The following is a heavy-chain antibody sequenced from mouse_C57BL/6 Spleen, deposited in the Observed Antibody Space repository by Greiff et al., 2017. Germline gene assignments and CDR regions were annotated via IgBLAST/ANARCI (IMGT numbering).Heavy chain of an antibody. CDR2: ISSGGDYI. J-gene: IGHJ3*01. Sequence: EVKLMESGEGLVKPGGSLKLSCAASGFTFSSYAMSWVRQPPEKRLAWVAYISSGGDYIYYADTVKGRFTISRDHARNTLYLQMNSLKSEYTAMYDCTLDSSGYWFAFWGQGTLGTVSA. CDR3: TLDSSGYWFAF. CDR1: GFTFSSYA. V-gene: IGHV5-9-1*02. D-gene: IGHD3-2*02.